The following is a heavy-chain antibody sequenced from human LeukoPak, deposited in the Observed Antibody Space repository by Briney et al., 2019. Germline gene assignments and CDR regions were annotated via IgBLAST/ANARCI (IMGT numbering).Heavy chain of an antibody. CDR2: ISPYNDNT. J-gene: IGHJ3*02. CDR3: ARGPPGTLEVVNVFDI. CDR1: GYTFTYYG. D-gene: IGHD3-3*02. V-gene: IGHV1-18*01. Sequence: ASVKVSCKASGYTFTYYGISWVRQAPGQGLEWMGWISPYNDNTNYAQKFQGRVTMTTDRSTNTAYMELRSLTSDDTAVYYCARGPPGTLEVVNVFDIWGQGTLVTVSS.